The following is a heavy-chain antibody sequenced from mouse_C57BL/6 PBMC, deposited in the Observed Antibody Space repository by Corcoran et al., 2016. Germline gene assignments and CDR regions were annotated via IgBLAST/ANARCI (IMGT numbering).Heavy chain of an antibody. CDR2: INPNNGGT. Sequence: EVQLQQSGSELVTPGASVKISCKASGYTYTDYYMNGVKQSHGKSLEWIGDINPNNGGTRYNQKFKGKATLTVDKSSSTAYMELRSLTSEDSAVYYCARYGNYVRNFDYWGQGTTLTVSS. V-gene: IGHV1-26*01. CDR3: ARYGNYVRNFDY. D-gene: IGHD2-1*01. J-gene: IGHJ2*01. CDR1: GYTYTDYY.